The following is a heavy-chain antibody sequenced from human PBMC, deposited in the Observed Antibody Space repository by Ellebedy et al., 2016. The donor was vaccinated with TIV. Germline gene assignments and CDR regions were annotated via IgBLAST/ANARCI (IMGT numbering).Heavy chain of an antibody. D-gene: IGHD1-1*01. V-gene: IGHV1-69*04. CDR2: IIPILGIA. CDR3: ARVDWIDAQSLSFDP. J-gene: IGHJ5*02. CDR1: GGTFSSYA. Sequence: AASVKVSCKASGGTFSSYAISWVRQAPGQGLEWMGRIIPILGIANYAQKFQGRVTITADKSTSTAYMELSSLRSEDTAVYYCARVDWIDAQSLSFDPWGQGTLVTVSS.